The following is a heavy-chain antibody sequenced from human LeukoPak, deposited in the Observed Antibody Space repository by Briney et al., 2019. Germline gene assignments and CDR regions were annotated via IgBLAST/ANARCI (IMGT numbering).Heavy chain of an antibody. D-gene: IGHD3-10*01. CDR2: ISSSSSSYI. Sequence: GGSLRLSCAASGFTFSSYSMNWVRQAPGKGLEWVSCISSSSSSYIYYADSVKGRFTISRDNSKNTVSLQMSSLRAEDTALYYCAKGSGNGYGSGPFDYWGQGTLVTVSS. CDR3: AKGSGNGYGSGPFDY. J-gene: IGHJ4*02. V-gene: IGHV3-21*04. CDR1: GFTFSSYS.